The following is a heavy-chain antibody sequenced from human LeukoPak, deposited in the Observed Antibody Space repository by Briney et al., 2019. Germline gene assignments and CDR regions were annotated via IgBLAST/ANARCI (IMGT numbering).Heavy chain of an antibody. V-gene: IGHV1-2*02. CDR3: ARDHNSGYDSASYSY. CDR1: GYTFTGYY. CDR2: INPNSGGT. D-gene: IGHD5-12*01. J-gene: IGHJ4*02. Sequence: ASVKVSCKASGYTFTGYYMHWVRQAPGQGLEGMGWINPNSGGTNYAQKCQGRVTMTRDTSISTAYMELSRLRSDDTAVYYCARDHNSGYDSASYSYWGQGTLVTVSS.